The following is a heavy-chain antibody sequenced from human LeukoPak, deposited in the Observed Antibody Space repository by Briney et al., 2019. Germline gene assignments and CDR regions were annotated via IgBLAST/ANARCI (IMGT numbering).Heavy chain of an antibody. Sequence: GGSLRLSCAASGFTFSSSAMHWVRQAPGKGLEWVAVISYDGSNKYYADSVKGRFTISRDNSKNTLYLQMNSLRAEDTAVYYCAREFYSSGWYEGPFDPWGQGTLVTVSS. CDR1: GFTFSSSA. CDR2: ISYDGSNK. CDR3: AREFYSSGWYEGPFDP. D-gene: IGHD6-19*01. J-gene: IGHJ5*02. V-gene: IGHV3-30-3*01.